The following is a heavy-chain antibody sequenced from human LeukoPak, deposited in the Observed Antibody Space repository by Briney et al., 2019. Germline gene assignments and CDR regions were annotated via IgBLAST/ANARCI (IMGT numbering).Heavy chain of an antibody. CDR3: ARKGQWLVPFDY. J-gene: IGHJ4*02. V-gene: IGHV4-30-2*05. CDR1: GGSISSGGYS. D-gene: IGHD6-19*01. CDR2: IYHSGST. Sequence: PSETLSLTCAVSGGSISSGGYSWSWIRQPPGKGLEWIGYIYHSGSTNYNPSLKSRVTISVDTSKNQFSLKLSSVTAADTAVYYCARKGQWLVPFDYWGQGTLVTVSS.